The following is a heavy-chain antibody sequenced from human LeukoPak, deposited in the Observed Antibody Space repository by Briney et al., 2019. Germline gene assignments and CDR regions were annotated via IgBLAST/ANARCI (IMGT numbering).Heavy chain of an antibody. CDR3: TTDKLAYCGGDCCFSWFDP. CDR1: GFTFSNAW. CDR2: IKSKTDGGTT. D-gene: IGHD2-21*02. V-gene: IGHV3-15*01. J-gene: IGHJ5*02. Sequence: PGGSLRLSCAASGFTFSNAWMSWVRQAPGKGLEWVGRIKSKTDGGTTDYAAPVKGRFTISRDDSKNTLYLQMNSLKTEDTAVYYCTTDKLAYCGGDCCFSWFDPWGQGTLVTVSS.